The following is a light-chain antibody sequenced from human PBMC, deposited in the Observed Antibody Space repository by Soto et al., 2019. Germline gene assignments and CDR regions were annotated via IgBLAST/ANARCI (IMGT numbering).Light chain of an antibody. CDR2: DSN. Sequence: QSVLTQPPSVSAAPGQKVTISCSGSSFNIGNNYVSWFQQLPGTAPKLLIYDSNKRPSGIPDRFSGSKSGTSATLDITGLQTGDEAYYYCATWDSRLTGEVFGGGTNLTVL. J-gene: IGLJ2*01. V-gene: IGLV1-51*01. CDR3: ATWDSRLTGEV. CDR1: SFNIGNNY.